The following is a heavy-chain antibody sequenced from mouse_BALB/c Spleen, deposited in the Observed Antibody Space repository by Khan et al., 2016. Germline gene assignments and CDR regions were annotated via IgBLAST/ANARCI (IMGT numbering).Heavy chain of an antibody. D-gene: IGHD1-2*01. CDR3: ARAKLLRLLAY. Sequence: QIQLVQSGPELKKPGETVKISCKASGYTFTDYSMHWVKQTPGKGLKWMGWINTETGEPTYADDFKGRFAFSLETSASTASLQITNLKNEDTATYCWARAKLLRLLAYWGQGTLVTVSA. CDR2: INTETGEP. CDR1: GYTFTDYS. V-gene: IGHV9-2-1*01. J-gene: IGHJ3*01.